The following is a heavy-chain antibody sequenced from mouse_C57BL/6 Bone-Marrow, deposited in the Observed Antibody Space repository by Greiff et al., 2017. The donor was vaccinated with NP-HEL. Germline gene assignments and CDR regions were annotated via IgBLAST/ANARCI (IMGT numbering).Heavy chain of an antibody. CDR2: IDPENGDT. CDR1: GFNIKDDY. Sequence: EVQLQQSGAELVRPGASVKLSCTASGFNIKDDYMHWVKQRPEQGLEWIGWIDPENGDTEYASKFQGKATITADTSSTTAYLQLSSLTSEDTAVYYCSMGYFDYWGQGTTLTVSS. J-gene: IGHJ2*01. V-gene: IGHV14-4*01. CDR3: SMGYFDY.